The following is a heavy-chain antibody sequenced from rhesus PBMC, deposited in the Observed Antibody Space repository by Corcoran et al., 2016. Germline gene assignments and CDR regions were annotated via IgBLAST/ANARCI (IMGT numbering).Heavy chain of an antibody. CDR2: ISGSSGST. Sequence: QVQLQESGPGLVKPSETLSLTCAVSGGSISSSNWWSWIRRPPGNGLEWIGYISGSSGSTYYNPSLKSRVTISKDTSKNQFSLKLSSVTAADTAVYYCARPRGSSAYFDYWGQGVLVTVSS. CDR3: ARPRGSSAYFDY. V-gene: IGHV4-65*01. CDR1: GGSISSSNW. D-gene: IGHD4-29*01. J-gene: IGHJ4*01.